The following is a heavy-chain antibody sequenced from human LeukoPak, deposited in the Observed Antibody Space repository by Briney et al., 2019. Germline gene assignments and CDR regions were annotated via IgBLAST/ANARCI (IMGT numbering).Heavy chain of an antibody. D-gene: IGHD2-2*01. CDR3: ARDLARYCSSTSCPFDY. CDR2: ISSSSSYI. CDR1: GFTFSSYS. Sequence: GGSLRLSCAASGFTFSSYSMNWVRQAPGKGLEWVSSISSSSSYIYYADSVKGRFTISRDNAKNSLYLQMNSLRAEDTAVYYCARDLARYCSSTSCPFDYWGQGTLVTVSS. J-gene: IGHJ4*02. V-gene: IGHV3-21*01.